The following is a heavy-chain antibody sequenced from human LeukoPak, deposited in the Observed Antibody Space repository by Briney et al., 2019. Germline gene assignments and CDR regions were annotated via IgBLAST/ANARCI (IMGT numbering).Heavy chain of an antibody. J-gene: IGHJ3*02. CDR1: GGSFSGYY. CDR2: INHSGST. CDR3: ARRGRRYSPSAFDI. D-gene: IGHD5-18*01. Sequence: SETLSLTCAVYGGSFSGYYWSWIRQPPGKGLEWIGEINHSGSTNYNPSLKSRVTISVDTSENQFSLKLSSVTAADTAVYYCARRGRRYSPSAFDIWGQGTMVTVSS. V-gene: IGHV4-34*01.